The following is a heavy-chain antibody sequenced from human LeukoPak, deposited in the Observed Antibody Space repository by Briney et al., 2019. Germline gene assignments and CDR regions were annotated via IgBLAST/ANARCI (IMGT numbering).Heavy chain of an antibody. CDR2: ISSSGDST. Sequence: GGSLRLSCAASGFTLSSYAMHWVRQAPGKGLEYVSAISSSGDSTYYANSVRGRFTISRDNSKNTLYLQMGSLRAEDTAVYYCASSYGSNKNPFEYWGQGTLVTVSS. V-gene: IGHV3-64*01. J-gene: IGHJ4*02. CDR3: ASSYGSNKNPFEY. CDR1: GFTLSSYA. D-gene: IGHD4-23*01.